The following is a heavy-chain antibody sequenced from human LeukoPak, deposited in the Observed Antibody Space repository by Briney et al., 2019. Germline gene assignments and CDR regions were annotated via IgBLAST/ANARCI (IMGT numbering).Heavy chain of an antibody. CDR2: IVVGSGNT. D-gene: IGHD2-15*01. CDR1: GFAFTSSA. CDR3: AAEPIGYCSGGSCDDFDY. V-gene: IGHV1-58*01. Sequence: SVKVSYKASGFAFTSSAVQWVRQARGQRLEWIGWIVVGSGNTNYAQKFQERVTITRDMSTSTAYMELSSLRSEDTAVYYCAAEPIGYCSGGSCDDFDYWGQGTLVTVSS. J-gene: IGHJ4*02.